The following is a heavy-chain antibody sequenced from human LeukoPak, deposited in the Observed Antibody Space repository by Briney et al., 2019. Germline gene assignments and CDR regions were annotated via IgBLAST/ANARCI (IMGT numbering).Heavy chain of an antibody. CDR3: ARYHSGYDDY. V-gene: IGHV4-39*07. J-gene: IGHJ4*02. CDR1: GGSVSISSYY. D-gene: IGHD5-12*01. Sequence: PSETLSVTCTVSGGSVSISSYYWGWIRQPPGKGLEWIGTIYYSGNTFYNPSLKSRVTISVDTSKNQFSLKLTSVTAADTAVYYCARYHSGYDDYWGRGTLVTVSS. CDR2: IYYSGNT.